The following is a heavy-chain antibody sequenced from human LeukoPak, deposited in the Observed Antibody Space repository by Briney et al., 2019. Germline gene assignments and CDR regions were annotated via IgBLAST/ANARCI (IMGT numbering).Heavy chain of an antibody. Sequence: SQTLSLTCSVSGGSISSGGYYWSWIRQHPGKGLEWIGYIYYSGSTYYNLSLKSRVTISVDTSKNQFSLKLSSVTAADTAVYYCARANCGGGSCYSDYWGQGTLVTVSS. J-gene: IGHJ4*02. V-gene: IGHV4-31*03. D-gene: IGHD2-15*01. CDR1: GGSISSGGYY. CDR3: ARANCGGGSCYSDY. CDR2: IYYSGST.